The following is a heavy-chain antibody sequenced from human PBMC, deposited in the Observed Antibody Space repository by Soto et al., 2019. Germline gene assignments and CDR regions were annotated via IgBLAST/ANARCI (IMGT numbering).Heavy chain of an antibody. V-gene: IGHV1-69*01. CDR2: IIPIFGTA. CDR1: GGTFSSYA. CDR3: ARSREMATPGAPYDYGLDV. Sequence: QVQLVQSGAEVKKPGSSVKVSCKASGGTFSSYAISWVRQAPGQGLEWMGGIIPIFGTANYAQKFQGRVTITADESTSTSYMELSSLRSEDTAVYYCARSREMATPGAPYDYGLDVGCQGPTVTVSS. J-gene: IGHJ6*02. D-gene: IGHD5-12*01.